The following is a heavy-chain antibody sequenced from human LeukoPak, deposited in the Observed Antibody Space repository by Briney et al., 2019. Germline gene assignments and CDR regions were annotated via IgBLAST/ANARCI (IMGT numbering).Heavy chain of an antibody. J-gene: IGHJ4*02. Sequence: SETLSLTCSASGTYISSHYWCWIRQPPGKGLEWIASVTYSGVTNYNPALKSRVSMSVDTSKNQFYLKLSSMTVAGTAVYFCAGGYYTGSWGQGTLVAVSS. V-gene: IGHV4-59*11. CDR1: GTYISSHY. D-gene: IGHD2-8*02. CDR3: AGGYYTGS. CDR2: VTYSGVT.